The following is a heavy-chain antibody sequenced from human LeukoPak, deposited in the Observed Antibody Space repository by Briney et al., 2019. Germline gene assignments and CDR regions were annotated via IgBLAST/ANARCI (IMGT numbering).Heavy chain of an antibody. Sequence: PGGSLRLSCVASGFTFSSYWMSWVREAPGKGPEWVATIKQDGSQKEYVDSMKGRLTISRDNAKNSLYLQMNSLRAEDSAMYYCARDILYSGTYFDYWGQGTLVTVSS. J-gene: IGHJ4*02. V-gene: IGHV3-7*05. CDR2: IKQDGSQK. CDR1: GFTFSSYW. D-gene: IGHD1-26*01. CDR3: ARDILYSGTYFDY.